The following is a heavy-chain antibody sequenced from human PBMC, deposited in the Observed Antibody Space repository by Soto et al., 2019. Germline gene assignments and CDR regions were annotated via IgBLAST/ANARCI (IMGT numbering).Heavy chain of an antibody. D-gene: IGHD3-3*01. CDR2: IYYSGST. V-gene: IGHV4-31*03. J-gene: IGHJ5*02. CDR3: ARHRFFSGPTSAHLDPAFSP. CDR1: GGSISSGGDY. Sequence: SETLSLTCTVSGGSISSGGDYWSWIRQHPGKGLEWIGYIYYSGSTYYNPSLKSRVTISVDTSKNQFSLKLSSVTAADTAVYYCARHRFFSGPTSAHLDPAFSPWARGTLLPISS.